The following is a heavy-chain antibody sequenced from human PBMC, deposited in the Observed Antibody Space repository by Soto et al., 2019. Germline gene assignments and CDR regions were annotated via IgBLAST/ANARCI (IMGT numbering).Heavy chain of an antibody. J-gene: IGHJ4*02. CDR1: GYTFTSYG. Sequence: ASVKVSCKASGYTFTSYGISWVRQAPGQGLEWMGWISAYNGNTNYAQKLQGRVTMTTDTSTSTAYKELRSLRSDDTAAYYCTRDRSMCEVDVWSGYPDMDVWGQGTLVTVSS. CDR3: TRDRSMCEVDVWSGYPDMDV. CDR2: ISAYNGNT. D-gene: IGHD3-3*01. V-gene: IGHV1-18*01.